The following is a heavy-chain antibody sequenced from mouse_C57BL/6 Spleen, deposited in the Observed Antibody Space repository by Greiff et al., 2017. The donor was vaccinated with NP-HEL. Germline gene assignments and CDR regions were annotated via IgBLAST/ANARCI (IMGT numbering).Heavy chain of an antibody. CDR2: IWRGGST. CDR1: GFSLTSYG. D-gene: IGHD2-5*01. Sequence: VKLMESGPGLVQPSQSLSITCTVSGFSLTSYGVHWVRQSPGKGLEWLGVIWRGGSTDYNAAFMSRLSITKDNSKSQVFFKMNSLQADDTAIYYCAKNLYYSNYDAMDYWGQGTSVTVSS. V-gene: IGHV2-5*01. CDR3: AKNLYYSNYDAMDY. J-gene: IGHJ4*01.